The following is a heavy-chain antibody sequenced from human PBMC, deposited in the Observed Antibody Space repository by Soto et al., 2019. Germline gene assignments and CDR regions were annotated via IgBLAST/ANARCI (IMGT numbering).Heavy chain of an antibody. J-gene: IGHJ4*02. CDR3: ATDRLAQAPWELEPDY. CDR1: GYTLTELS. D-gene: IGHD1-26*01. V-gene: IGHV1-24*01. CDR2: IDPEDGET. Sequence: QVQLVQSGAEVKKPGASVKVSCKVSGYTLTELSMHWVRQAPGKGLEWMGGIDPEDGETIYAQKFQGRVTMTEDTSTDTAYMEMGILRSEDTAVYYCATDRLAQAPWELEPDYWGQGTLVTVSS.